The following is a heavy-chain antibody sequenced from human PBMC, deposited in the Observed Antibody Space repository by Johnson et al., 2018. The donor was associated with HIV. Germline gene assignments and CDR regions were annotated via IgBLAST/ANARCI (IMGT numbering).Heavy chain of an antibody. Sequence: VESGGGLVQPGRSLRLSCAASGFTFDDYAMHWVRQAPGKGLEWVSGISWTRGSIGYADHVKGGFSISRHNSENTVYLQMNSLRAEETAVYFCAKESGGSGSYYIGDMGDAFDIWGQGTLVTVSS. CDR2: ISWTRGSI. V-gene: IGHV3-9*01. CDR3: AKESGGSGSYYIGDMGDAFDI. CDR1: GFTFDDYA. D-gene: IGHD3-10*01. J-gene: IGHJ3*02.